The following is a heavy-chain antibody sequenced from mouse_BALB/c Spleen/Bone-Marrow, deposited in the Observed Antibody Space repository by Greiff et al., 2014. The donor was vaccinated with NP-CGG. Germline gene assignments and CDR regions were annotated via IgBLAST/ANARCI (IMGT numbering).Heavy chain of an antibody. CDR3: TGYGNYFDY. CDR2: IYPSDSYT. Sequence: QVQLQQPGAELVRPGASVKLSRKASGYTFTNYWINWVKQRPGQGLEWIGNIYPSDSYTTYNQNFKDKATLTVDKSSSTAYMQLSSPTSEDSAVYYCTGYGNYFDYWGQGTTLTVSS. J-gene: IGHJ2*01. D-gene: IGHD2-1*01. CDR1: GYTFTNYW. V-gene: IGHV1-69*02.